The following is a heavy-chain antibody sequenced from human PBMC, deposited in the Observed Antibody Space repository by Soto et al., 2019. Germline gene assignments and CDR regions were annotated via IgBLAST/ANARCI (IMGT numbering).Heavy chain of an antibody. D-gene: IGHD2-15*01. V-gene: IGHV4-59*01. CDR1: GGSISCYC. J-gene: IGHJ6*02. CDR2: IFYRGKT. Sequence: SETLSLTCTVSGGSISCYCWSWIRQPPGKGLEWIGHIFYRGKTLYNPSLQSRVTISVDTSKNQFSLRLSSVTAADTAVYYCTRHAIIPKLQYGMDVWGQGASVTVSS. CDR3: TRHAIIPKLQYGMDV.